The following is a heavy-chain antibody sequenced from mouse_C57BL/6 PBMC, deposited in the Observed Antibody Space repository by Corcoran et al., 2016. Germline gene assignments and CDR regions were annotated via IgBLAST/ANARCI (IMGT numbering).Heavy chain of an antibody. D-gene: IGHD2-2*01. CDR2: INTYSGVP. CDR1: GYTFTTYG. Sequence: QIQLVQSGPELKKPGETVKISCKASGYTFTTYGMSWVKQAPGKGLKWMGWINTYSGVPTYADDFKGRFAFSLETSASTAYLQINNLKNEDTATYFCARGDLYYGYLFDYWGQGTTLTVSS. CDR3: ARGDLYYGYLFDY. J-gene: IGHJ2*01. V-gene: IGHV9-3*01.